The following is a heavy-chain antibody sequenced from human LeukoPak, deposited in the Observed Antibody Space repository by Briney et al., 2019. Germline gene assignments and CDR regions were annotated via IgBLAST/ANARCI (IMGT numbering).Heavy chain of an antibody. CDR2: INHSGST. Sequence: PSETLSLTCAVYGGSFSGYYWSWIRLPPGKGLEWIGEINHSGSTNYNPSLKSRVTISVDTSKNQFSLKLSSVTAADTAVYYCAREGVREDTGGVRPGALDYWGQGTLVTVSS. CDR1: GGSFSGYY. D-gene: IGHD5-18*01. CDR3: AREGVREDTGGVRPGALDY. J-gene: IGHJ4*02. V-gene: IGHV4-34*01.